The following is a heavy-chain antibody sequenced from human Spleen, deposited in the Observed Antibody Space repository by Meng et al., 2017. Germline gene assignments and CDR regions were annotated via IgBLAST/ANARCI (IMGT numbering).Heavy chain of an antibody. V-gene: IGHV1-18*01. CDR1: GYSFTTYG. CDR2: ISVYNGNT. D-gene: IGHD6-13*01. Sequence: ASVKVSCKASGYSFTTYGINWVRQAPGQGLEWMGWISVYNGNTNYAQKLQGRVTITADESTSTAYMELSSLRSEDTAVYYCARDEDISAAGKLFGDYWGQGTLVTVS. J-gene: IGHJ4*02. CDR3: ARDEDISAAGKLFGDY.